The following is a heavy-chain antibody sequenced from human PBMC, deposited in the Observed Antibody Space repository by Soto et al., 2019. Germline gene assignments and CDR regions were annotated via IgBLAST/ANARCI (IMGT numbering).Heavy chain of an antibody. CDR1: GFTFSDYY. V-gene: IGHV3-11*01. J-gene: IGHJ6*03. CDR2: ISSSGSTI. Sequence: GGSLRLSCAASGFTFSDYYMSWIRQAPGKGLEWVSYISSSGSTIYYADSVKGRFTISRDNAKNSLYLQMNSLRAEDTAVYYCARRDLSTGTRQYYYYMDVWGKGTTVTVSS. D-gene: IGHD1-7*01. CDR3: ARRDLSTGTRQYYYYMDV.